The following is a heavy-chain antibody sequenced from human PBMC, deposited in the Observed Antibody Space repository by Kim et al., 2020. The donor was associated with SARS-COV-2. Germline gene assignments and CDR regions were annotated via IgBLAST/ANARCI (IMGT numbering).Heavy chain of an antibody. D-gene: IGHD3-10*01. CDR1: GFTFSSYG. CDR2: IWYDGSNK. J-gene: IGHJ6*02. V-gene: IGHV3-33*06. Sequence: GGSLRLSCAASGFTFSSYGMHWVRQAPGKGLEWVAVIWYDGSNKYYADSVKGRFTISRDNSKNTLYLQMNSLRAEDTAVYYCAKDLRYSGSYSYYYYYGMDVWGQGTTVTVSS. CDR3: AKDLRYSGSYSYYYYYGMDV.